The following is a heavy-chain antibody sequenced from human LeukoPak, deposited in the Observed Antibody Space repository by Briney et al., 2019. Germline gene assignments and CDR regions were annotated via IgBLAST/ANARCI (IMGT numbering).Heavy chain of an antibody. D-gene: IGHD3-10*01. CDR2: INHSGST. J-gene: IGHJ3*02. Sequence: PSETLSLTCAVYGGSFSGYYWSWIRQPPGKGLEWIGEINHSGSTNYNPSLKSRVTISVDTSKNQFSLKPSSVTAADTAVYYCARGRKLWFGESPPRDAFDIWGQGTMVTVSS. CDR1: GGSFSGYY. V-gene: IGHV4-34*01. CDR3: ARGRKLWFGESPPRDAFDI.